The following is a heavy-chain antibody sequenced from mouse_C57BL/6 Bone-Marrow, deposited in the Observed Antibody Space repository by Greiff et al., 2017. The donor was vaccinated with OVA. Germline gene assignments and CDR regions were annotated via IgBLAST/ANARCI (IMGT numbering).Heavy chain of an antibody. Sequence: QVQLKESGPGLVQPSQSLSITCTVSGFSLTSYGVHWVRQPPGTGLEWLGVIWSGGSTVYNAAFISRLSISKDNSKSQVFFKMNSLQADDTAIYYCAKSPHYYGSSSWYFDVWGTGTTVTVSS. J-gene: IGHJ1*03. D-gene: IGHD1-1*01. CDR2: IWSGGST. CDR1: GFSLTSYG. V-gene: IGHV2-4*01. CDR3: AKSPHYYGSSSWYFDV.